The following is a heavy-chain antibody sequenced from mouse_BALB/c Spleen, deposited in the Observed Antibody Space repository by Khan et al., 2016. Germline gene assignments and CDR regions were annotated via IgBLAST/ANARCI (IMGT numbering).Heavy chain of an antibody. CDR3: ARVRYQDPGVVAY. D-gene: IGHD1-1*01. J-gene: IGHJ3*01. V-gene: IGHV2-6-7*01. CDR1: GFSLTGYG. CDR2: IRGDGST. Sequence: QVQLQQSGPGLVAPSQSLSITCTVSGFSLTGYGVNWVRQPPGKGLEWLGMIRGDGSTDYNSALKSRLSISKDNSKSQAFLKMNSLQTDDTARYDCARVRYQDPGVVAYWGQGTLVTVSA.